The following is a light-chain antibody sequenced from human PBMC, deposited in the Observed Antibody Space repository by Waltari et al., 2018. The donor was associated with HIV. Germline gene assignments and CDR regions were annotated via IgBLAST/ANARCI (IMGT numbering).Light chain of an antibody. J-gene: IGKJ1*01. CDR1: QSISANY. V-gene: IGKV3-20*01. CDR2: GVS. CDR3: QQYSSSPRT. Sequence: EIVLSQSPGTLSLSPGERVTLYCRASQSISANYLAWYQHKPGQAPRLLIYGVSSRASGIPDRFSGSGSGTDFTLTISRLEPEDFALYYCQQYSSSPRTFGQGTKVEVK.